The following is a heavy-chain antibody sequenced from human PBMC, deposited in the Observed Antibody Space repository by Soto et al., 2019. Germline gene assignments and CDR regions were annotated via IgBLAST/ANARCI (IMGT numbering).Heavy chain of an antibody. D-gene: IGHD2-2*01. CDR3: ARWVVVVPAASYYYYGMDV. CDR1: GGTFSGHY. V-gene: IGHV4-34*01. Sequence: LETLSLTCAVYGGTFSGHYWSWIRKPTGKGLEWIGEINHSGSTNYNPSLKSRVTISVDTSKNQFSLKLSSVTAADTAVYYCARWVVVVPAASYYYYGMDVWGQGTTVTVSS. J-gene: IGHJ6*02. CDR2: INHSGST.